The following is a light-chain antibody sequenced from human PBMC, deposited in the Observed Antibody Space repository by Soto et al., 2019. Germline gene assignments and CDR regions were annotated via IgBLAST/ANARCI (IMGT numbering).Light chain of an antibody. CDR3: QQTSRFPLT. Sequence: DIQMTQSPSSLSASVGDRVTITCRASQVITSWLAWYQQKPGKAPKLLIYAASSLQSGVPSRFSGSGSGTDFTLPISSLQPEDFATYYCQQTSRFPLTVGGGTKVEIK. V-gene: IGKV1-12*01. CDR2: AAS. J-gene: IGKJ4*02. CDR1: QVITSW.